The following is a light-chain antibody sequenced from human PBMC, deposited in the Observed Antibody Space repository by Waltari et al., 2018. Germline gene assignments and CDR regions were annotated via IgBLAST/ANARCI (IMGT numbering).Light chain of an antibody. CDR1: QSVSSN. V-gene: IGKV3-15*01. CDR2: GAS. CDR3: QHYNDWPPLT. Sequence: ETVMTQSPATLSVSPGERATLSCRASQSVSSNLAWYQQKPDQPPRLLIYGASTRATGIPARFSGSVSGTEFTLTISSLQSEDFAVYYCQHYNDWPPLTVGGGTKVEIK. J-gene: IGKJ4*01.